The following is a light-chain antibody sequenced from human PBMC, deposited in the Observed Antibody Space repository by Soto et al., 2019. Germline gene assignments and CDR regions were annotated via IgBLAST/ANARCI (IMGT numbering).Light chain of an antibody. Sequence: EFVLTQSPGTLSLSPGERATLSCRASQSVGSNYLAWYQQKPGQAPRLLIYGASSRATGIADRFSGSGSGTEFTLTISSLQSEDFAVYYCQQYNNWPPGTFGQGTKVDIK. CDR2: GAS. V-gene: IGKV3-20*01. J-gene: IGKJ1*01. CDR1: QSVGSNY. CDR3: QQYNNWPPGT.